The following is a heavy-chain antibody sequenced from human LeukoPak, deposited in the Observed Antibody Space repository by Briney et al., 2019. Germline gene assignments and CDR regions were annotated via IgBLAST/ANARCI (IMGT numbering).Heavy chain of an antibody. CDR3: ARETYYYGMDV. V-gene: IGHV3-7*01. Sequence: GGSLRLSCAASGFTFSSYWMSWVRQPPGKGLEWVANIKQDGSEKYYVDSVKGRFTISRDSAKNSLYLQMNSLRAEDTAVYYCARETYYYGMDVWGQGTTVTVSS. CDR1: GFTFSSYW. CDR2: IKQDGSEK. J-gene: IGHJ6*02.